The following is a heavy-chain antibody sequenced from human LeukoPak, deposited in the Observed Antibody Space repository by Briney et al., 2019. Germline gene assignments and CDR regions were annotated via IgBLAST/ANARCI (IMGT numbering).Heavy chain of an antibody. CDR3: ARDDGAKAVGAGNYYYYMDV. D-gene: IGHD1-26*01. V-gene: IGHV4-59*01. CDR1: GGSISSYY. CDR2: IYYSGST. J-gene: IGHJ6*03. Sequence: PSETLSLTCTVSGGSISSYYWSWIRQPPGKGLEWIGYIYYSGSTNYNPSLKSRVTISVDTSKNQFSLKLSSVTAADTAVYYCARDDGAKAVGAGNYYYYMDVWGKGTTVTVSS.